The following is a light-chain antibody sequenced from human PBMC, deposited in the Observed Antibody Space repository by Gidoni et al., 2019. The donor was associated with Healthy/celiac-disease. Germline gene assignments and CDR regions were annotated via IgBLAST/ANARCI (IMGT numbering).Light chain of an antibody. CDR2: GAS. CDR1: QSVSSN. J-gene: IGKJ1*01. CDR3: QQYNNWPLT. V-gene: IGKV3-15*01. Sequence: EIVMTQSPATLSVSPGERATLSCRASQSVSSNLAWYQQKPGQAPRLLIYGASTRVTGIPARFSGSGSGTEFTLTISSLQSEDFAVYYCQQYNNWPLTFGQGTKVEIK.